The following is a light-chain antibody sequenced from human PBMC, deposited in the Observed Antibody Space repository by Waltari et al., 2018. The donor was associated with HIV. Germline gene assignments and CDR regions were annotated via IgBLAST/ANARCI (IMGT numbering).Light chain of an antibody. J-gene: IGLJ2*01. CDR3: AVWDDSLGGAV. V-gene: IGLV1-47*01. CDR1: GSTIGTSS. Sequence: QSVVLQPPSASGTPGQRVTISFSGRGSTIGTSSVHCFHHFQGTAPKPLIYWNDQRPSGFPGRISGSQSGNSASLAISGLQYDDEADYYCAVWDDSLGGAVFGGGTKLTVL. CDR2: WND.